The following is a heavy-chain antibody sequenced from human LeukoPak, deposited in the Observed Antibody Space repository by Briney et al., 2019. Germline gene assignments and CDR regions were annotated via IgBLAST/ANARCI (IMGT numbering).Heavy chain of an antibody. CDR3: TRGASRTFYYYYGMDV. J-gene: IGHJ6*02. D-gene: IGHD2-2*01. V-gene: IGHV3-49*04. CDR2: IRSKAYGGTT. CDR1: GFTFGNYA. Sequence: GGSLRLSCTASGFTFGNYAMSWVRQAPGKGLEWVGFIRSKAYGGTTEYAASVKGRFTISRDDSKSIANLQMNSLKTEDTAVYYCTRGASRTFYYYYGMDVWGQGTTVTVSS.